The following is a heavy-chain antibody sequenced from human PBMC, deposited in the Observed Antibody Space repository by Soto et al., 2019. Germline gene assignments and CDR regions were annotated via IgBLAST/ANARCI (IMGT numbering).Heavy chain of an antibody. V-gene: IGHV3-21*01. CDR3: ARDDGYSNAFDY. D-gene: IGHD4-4*01. CDR2: ISSSSSYI. Sequence: EVQLVESGGGLVKPGGSLRLSCAASGFTFSSNSMNWVRQAPGKGLEWVSSISSSSSYIYYADSVKGRFTISRDNAKNSLYLQMNSLRAEDTAVYYCARDDGYSNAFDYWGQGTLVTVSS. CDR1: GFTFSSNS. J-gene: IGHJ4*02.